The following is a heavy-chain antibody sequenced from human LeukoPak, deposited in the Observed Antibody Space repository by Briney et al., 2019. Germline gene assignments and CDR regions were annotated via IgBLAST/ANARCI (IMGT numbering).Heavy chain of an antibody. CDR1: GFTFNFFG. Sequence: GGSLRLSCAASGFTFNFFGMHWVRQAPGKGLEWVAVIWYDGSDKFYADSVKGRFAISRDDSKNTVYVEMNSLRAEDTAVYYCARGGTAENYFDYWGQGTLVTVSS. V-gene: IGHV3-33*01. J-gene: IGHJ4*02. D-gene: IGHD1/OR15-1a*01. CDR3: ARGGTAENYFDY. CDR2: IWYDGSDK.